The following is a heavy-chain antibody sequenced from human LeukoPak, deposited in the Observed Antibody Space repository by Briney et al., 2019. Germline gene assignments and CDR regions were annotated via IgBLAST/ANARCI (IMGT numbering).Heavy chain of an antibody. CDR2: IHPSGIT. D-gene: IGHD5-24*01. CDR1: GGSFTSGYYY. Sequence: PSQTLSLTCTVSGGSFTSGYYYWPWIRQYPGKGLEWIGYIHPSGITDYNPSLESRVTMSLDRSQNQFSLKLTSVTAADTAIYYCARGQDAFKTGYWGQGTLVTVSS. V-gene: IGHV4-31*03. J-gene: IGHJ4*02. CDR3: ARGQDAFKTGY.